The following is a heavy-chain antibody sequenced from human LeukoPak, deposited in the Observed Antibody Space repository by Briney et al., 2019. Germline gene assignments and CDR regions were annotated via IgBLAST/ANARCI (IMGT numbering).Heavy chain of an antibody. J-gene: IGHJ4*02. D-gene: IGHD3-9*01. CDR3: ARGGLRYFDWFDY. CDR1: GFTFSSYG. CDR2: IWYDASNK. V-gene: IGHV3-33*01. Sequence: GRSLRLSCAASGFTFSSYGMHWVRQAPGKGLEWAAVIWYDASNKYYADSVKGRFTISRDNSKNTLYLQMNSLRAEDTAVYYCARGGLRYFDWFDYWGQGTLVTVSS.